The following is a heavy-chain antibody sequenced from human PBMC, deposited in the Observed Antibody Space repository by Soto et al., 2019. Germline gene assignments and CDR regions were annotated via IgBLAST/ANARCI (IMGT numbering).Heavy chain of an antibody. CDR3: AKDGDTNIVGNYFDY. J-gene: IGHJ4*02. Sequence: GGSLRLSCAASGFTFSNYAMNWVRQAPGKGLEWVSAISGSGGFTYYADSVKGRFTISRDNSKNTLFLQMNSLRAEDTAVFYCAKDGDTNIVGNYFDYWGQGTLVTVS. D-gene: IGHD5-12*01. CDR2: ISGSGGFT. V-gene: IGHV3-23*01. CDR1: GFTFSNYA.